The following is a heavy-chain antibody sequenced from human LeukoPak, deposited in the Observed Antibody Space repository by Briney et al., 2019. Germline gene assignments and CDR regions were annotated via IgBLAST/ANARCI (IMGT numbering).Heavy chain of an antibody. D-gene: IGHD6-6*01. V-gene: IGHV1-69*05. Sequence: ASVKVSCKASGGTFSSYAISWVRQAPGQGLEWMGGIIPIFGTANYAQKFQGRVTITTDESTSTAYMELSSLRSEDTAVCYCARVREEYSSSSPTRWFDPWGQGTLVTVSS. J-gene: IGHJ5*02. CDR2: IIPIFGTA. CDR3: ARVREEYSSSSPTRWFDP. CDR1: GGTFSSYA.